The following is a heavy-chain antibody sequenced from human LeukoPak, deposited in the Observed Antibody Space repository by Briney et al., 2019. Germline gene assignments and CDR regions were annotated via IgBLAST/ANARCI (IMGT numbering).Heavy chain of an antibody. V-gene: IGHV4-59*08. CDR1: GGSISSYY. J-gene: IGHJ5*02. D-gene: IGHD3-10*01. CDR2: IFYTGST. CDR3: ARLPTYYYMFDP. Sequence: SETLSLTCTVSGGSISSYYWSWVRQPPGKGLEWIGYIFYTGSTKYGPSLNSRVTISLDTSKSQFSLKLNSVTAADTAVYYCARLPTYYYMFDPWGQGTLVTVSS.